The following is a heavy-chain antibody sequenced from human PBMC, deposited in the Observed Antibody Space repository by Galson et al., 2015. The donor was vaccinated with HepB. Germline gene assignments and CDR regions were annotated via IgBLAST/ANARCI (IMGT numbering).Heavy chain of an antibody. CDR3: ARDPHGIDGAHDTFDL. V-gene: IGHV3-74*01. CDR2: IKSDGKSL. CDR1: GFTFSNYW. D-gene: IGHD2-15*01. J-gene: IGHJ3*01. Sequence: SLRLSCAASGFTFSNYWMHWVRQAPGKGLVWVSRIKSDGKSLNYGDSVKGRFTISRDNPRNTLYLQMNSLSAEDTAVYYCARDPHGIDGAHDTFDLWGQGTMVTVSS.